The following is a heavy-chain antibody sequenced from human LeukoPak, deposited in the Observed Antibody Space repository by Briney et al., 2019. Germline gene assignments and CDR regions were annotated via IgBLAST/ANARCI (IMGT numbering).Heavy chain of an antibody. J-gene: IGHJ4*02. CDR1: GFTFSSYA. Sequence: PGGSLRLSCAASGFTFSSYAMSWVRQAPGKGLEWVSAISGSGGSSYYADSVKGRFTISRDNSKNTLYLQMNSLRAEDTAVYYCAKGTGRGGTFFDYWGQGTLVTVSS. CDR2: ISGSGGSS. V-gene: IGHV3-23*01. D-gene: IGHD1-26*01. CDR3: AKGTGRGGTFFDY.